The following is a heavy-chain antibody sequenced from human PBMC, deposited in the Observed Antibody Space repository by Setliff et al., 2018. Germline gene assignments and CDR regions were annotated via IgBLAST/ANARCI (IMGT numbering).Heavy chain of an antibody. CDR1: GYTFSNYY. J-gene: IGHJ6*02. CDR2: INPSGGST. CDR3: ARTRGLDV. V-gene: IGHV1-46*01. Sequence: ASVKVSCKASGYTFSNYYMHWVRQAPGQGLEWMGIINPSGGSTTYAQKLQGRVTMTTDTSTSTAYMELSSLRSEDTAVYYCARTRGLDVWGQGTTVTVSS.